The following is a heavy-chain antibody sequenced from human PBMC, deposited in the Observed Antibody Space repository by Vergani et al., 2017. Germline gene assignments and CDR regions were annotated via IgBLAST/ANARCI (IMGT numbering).Heavy chain of an antibody. J-gene: IGHJ3*02. Sequence: QVQLQQWGAGLLKPSETLSLTCAVYGGSFSGYYWSWIRQPPGKGLEWIGEINHSGSTNYNPSLKSRVTISVDTSKNQFSLKLSSVTAADTAVYYCARDTSLVDAFDIWGQGTTVTVSS. CDR1: GGSFSGYY. D-gene: IGHD3-3*01. CDR3: ARDTSLVDAFDI. V-gene: IGHV4-34*01. CDR2: INHSGST.